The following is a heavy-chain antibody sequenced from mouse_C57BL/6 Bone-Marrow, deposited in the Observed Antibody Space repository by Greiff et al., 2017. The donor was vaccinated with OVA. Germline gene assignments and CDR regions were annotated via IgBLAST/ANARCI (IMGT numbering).Heavy chain of an antibody. CDR2: ISSGSSTI. CDR1: GFTFSDYG. V-gene: IGHV5-17*01. D-gene: IGHD2-14*01. Sequence: EVQLVESGGGLVKPGGSLKLSCAASGFTFSDYGMHWVRQAPEQGLEWVAYISSGSSTIYYSDTVKGRFTISRDNATNTLFLQMTSVRSEDTAMYYCANPHRDMDYWGQGTSVTVSA. J-gene: IGHJ4*01. CDR3: ANPHRDMDY.